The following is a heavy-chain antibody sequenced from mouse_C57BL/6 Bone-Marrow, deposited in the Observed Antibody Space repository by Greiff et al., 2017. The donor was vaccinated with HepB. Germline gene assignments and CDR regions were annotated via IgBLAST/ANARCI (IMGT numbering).Heavy chain of an antibody. CDR2: ISSGSSTI. D-gene: IGHD1-1*01. J-gene: IGHJ1*03. V-gene: IGHV5-17*01. CDR3: ARPTVVAPGYFDV. Sequence: EVKLVESGGGLVKPGGSLKLSCTASGFTFSDYGMHWVRQAPEKGLEWVAYISSGSSTIYYADKVKGRFTISRDNAKNTLFLQMTSLRSEDTAMYYCARPTVVAPGYFDVWGTGTTVTVSS. CDR1: GFTFSDYG.